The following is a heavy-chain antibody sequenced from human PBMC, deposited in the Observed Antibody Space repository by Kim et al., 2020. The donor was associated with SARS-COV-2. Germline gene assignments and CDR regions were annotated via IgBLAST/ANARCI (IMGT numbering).Heavy chain of an antibody. J-gene: IGHJ6*02. V-gene: IGHV1-46*01. CDR3: ARVRRFGGYYFVDYGMDV. D-gene: IGHD3-22*01. Sequence: QGRVTMTRDTSTSTVYMELSSLRSEDTAVYYCARVRRFGGYYFVDYGMDVWGQGTTVTVSS.